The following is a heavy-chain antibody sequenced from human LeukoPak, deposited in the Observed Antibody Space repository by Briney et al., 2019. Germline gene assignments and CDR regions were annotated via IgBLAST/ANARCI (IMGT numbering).Heavy chain of an antibody. J-gene: IGHJ4*02. Sequence: GGSLRLSCAASGFTFSSYWMSWVRQAPGKGLEWVANIKQDGSEKYYVDSVKGRFTISRDNAKNSLYLQMNSLRAEDTAVYYCARVGDSGGYEPAFDYWGQGTLVTVSS. CDR1: GFTFSSYW. CDR3: ARVGDSGGYEPAFDY. D-gene: IGHD1-26*01. V-gene: IGHV3-7*01. CDR2: IKQDGSEK.